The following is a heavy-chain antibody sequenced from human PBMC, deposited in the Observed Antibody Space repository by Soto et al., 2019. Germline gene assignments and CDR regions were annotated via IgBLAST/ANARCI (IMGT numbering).Heavy chain of an antibody. CDR2: IFSIGST. D-gene: IGHD5-12*01. V-gene: IGHV4-4*07. CDR3: AREGSYSAYNFAHGIQLWSFDF. J-gene: IGHJ4*02. CDR1: GGSINTFY. Sequence: SGTLSLTCTVSGGSINTFYWSWVRQPAGKGLEWIGRIFSIGSTSFNPSLESRVAMSVDTSKNHFSLNLSSVTAADMAVYYCAREGSYSAYNFAHGIQLWSFDFWGQGALVTVSS.